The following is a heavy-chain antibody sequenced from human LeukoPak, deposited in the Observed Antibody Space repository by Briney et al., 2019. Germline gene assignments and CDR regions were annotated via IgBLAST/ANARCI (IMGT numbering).Heavy chain of an antibody. CDR2: IYYSGST. Sequence: SETLSLTCTVSGGSISSYYWSWIRQPPGKGLEWIGYIYYSGSTNYNPSLKSRVTISVDTSKNQFSLKLSSVTVADTAVYYCASVFSGSFDYWGQGTLVTVSS. CDR3: ASVFSGSFDY. J-gene: IGHJ4*02. CDR1: GGSISSYY. D-gene: IGHD3-22*01. V-gene: IGHV4-59*01.